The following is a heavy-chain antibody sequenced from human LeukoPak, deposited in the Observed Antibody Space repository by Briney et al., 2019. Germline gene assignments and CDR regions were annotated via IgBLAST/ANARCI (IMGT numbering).Heavy chain of an antibody. J-gene: IGHJ4*02. D-gene: IGHD3-3*01. CDR2: INSDGSST. CDR1: GFTFSSYW. Sequence: PGGSLRLSCAASGFTFSSYWMHWVRQAPGKGLVWVSRINSDGSSTSYADSVKGRFTISRDNAKNTLYLQMNSLRAEDTAVYYCARGNYDFWSGYLDLDYWGQGTLVTVSS. V-gene: IGHV3-74*01. CDR3: ARGNYDFWSGYLDLDY.